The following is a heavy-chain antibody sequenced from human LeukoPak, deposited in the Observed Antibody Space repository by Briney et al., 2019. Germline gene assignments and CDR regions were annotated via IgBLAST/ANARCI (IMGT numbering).Heavy chain of an antibody. CDR2: ISSSSSYI. D-gene: IGHD3-3*01. V-gene: IGHV3-21*01. J-gene: IGHJ4*02. Sequence: GGSLRLSRAASGFTFSSYSMNWVRQAPGKGLEWVSSISSSSSYIYYADSVKGRFTISRDNAKNSLYLQMNSLRAEDTAVYYCARNYPVHYDFWSGYSTYYFDYWGQGTLVTVSS. CDR3: ARNYPVHYDFWSGYSTYYFDY. CDR1: GFTFSSYS.